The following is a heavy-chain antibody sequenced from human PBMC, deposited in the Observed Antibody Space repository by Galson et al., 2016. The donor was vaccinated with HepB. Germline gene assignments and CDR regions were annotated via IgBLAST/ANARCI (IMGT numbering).Heavy chain of an antibody. CDR3: ARSKGFWSGFYRDYGMDV. V-gene: IGHV4-59*01. D-gene: IGHD3-3*01. CDR2: VSDTGST. CDR1: GATISTFY. J-gene: IGHJ6*02. Sequence: ETLSLTCSVSGATISTFYWSWIRQPPGEGLEWIGFVSDTGSTKYNPSLKSRATISVDSSKNHLSLNLTSVTAADTAVYYCARSKGFWSGFYRDYGMDVWGQGTMVTVSS.